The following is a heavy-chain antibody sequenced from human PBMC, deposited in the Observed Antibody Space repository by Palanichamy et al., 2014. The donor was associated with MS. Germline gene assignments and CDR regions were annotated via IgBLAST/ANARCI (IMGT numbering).Heavy chain of an antibody. CDR3: ARVRAARSGVDP. V-gene: IGHV4-59*01. J-gene: IGHJ5*02. D-gene: IGHD3-10*01. CDR1: GGSISSYY. Sequence: VQLQESGPGLVKPSETLSLTCSVSGGSISSYYWSWIRQPPGKGLEWIGYIHYSGSTNYNPSLKSRVTMSVDTSKNQFSLKLSSVTAADTAFYYCARVRAARSGVDPWGQGTLVTVSS. CDR2: IHYSGST.